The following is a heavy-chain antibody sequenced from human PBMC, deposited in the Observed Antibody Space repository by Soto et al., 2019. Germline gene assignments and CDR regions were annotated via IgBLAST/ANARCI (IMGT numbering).Heavy chain of an antibody. Sequence: GGSLRLSCAASGFTFSSYGMHWVRQAPGKGLEWVAVIWYDGSTIYYADSVKGRFTISRDNAKNSLYLQMNSLRAEDTAVYYCARVRDSSGYSLHFDYWGQGTLVTVSS. J-gene: IGHJ4*02. CDR1: GFTFSSYG. D-gene: IGHD3-22*01. CDR3: ARVRDSSGYSLHFDY. V-gene: IGHV3-33*01. CDR2: IWYDGSTI.